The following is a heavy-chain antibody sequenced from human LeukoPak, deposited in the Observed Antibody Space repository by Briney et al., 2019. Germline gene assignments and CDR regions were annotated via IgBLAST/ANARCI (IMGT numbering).Heavy chain of an antibody. CDR3: ARWRGAQSEFVC. CDR2: INGRGTYI. CDR1: GFTFSDYS. Sequence: GGSLRLSCAASGFTFSDYSMSWVRQAPGKGLEWLSYINGRGTYIDYAESLKGRITISRDNAQNSLYLQMNSLRVEDTAVYYCARWRGAQSEFVCWGQGTLVTVSS. V-gene: IGHV3-11*06. D-gene: IGHD3-3*01. J-gene: IGHJ4*02.